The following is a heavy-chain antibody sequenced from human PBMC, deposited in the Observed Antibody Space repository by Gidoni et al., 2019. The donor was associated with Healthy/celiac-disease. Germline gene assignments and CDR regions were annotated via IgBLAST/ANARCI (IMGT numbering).Heavy chain of an antibody. CDR3: ARDARNYDILTGSYYYYMDV. CDR1: GFTFSSYG. CDR2: IWYDGSNK. J-gene: IGHJ6*03. V-gene: IGHV3-33*01. D-gene: IGHD3-9*01. Sequence: QVQLVESGGGVVQPGRSLRLSCAASGFTFSSYGMHWVRQAPGKGLGWVAVIWYDGSNKYYADSVEGRFTISRDNSKNTLYLQKNSLRGEDTAVYYCARDARNYDILTGSYYYYMDVWGKGTTVTVSS.